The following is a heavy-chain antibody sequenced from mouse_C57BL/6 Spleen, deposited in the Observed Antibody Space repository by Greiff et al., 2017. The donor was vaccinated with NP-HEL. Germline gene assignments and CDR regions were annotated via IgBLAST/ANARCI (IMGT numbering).Heavy chain of an antibody. CDR2: IDPSDSYT. Sequence: QVQLQQPGAELVMPGASVKLSCKASGYTFTSYWMHWVKQMPGQGLEWIGEIDPSDSYTNYNQKFKGKSTLTVDKSSSTAYMQLSSLTSEDSAVYYCARWDYGSSFWFAYWGQGTLVTVSA. CDR3: ARWDYGSSFWFAY. CDR1: GYTFTSYW. D-gene: IGHD1-1*01. V-gene: IGHV1-69*01. J-gene: IGHJ3*01.